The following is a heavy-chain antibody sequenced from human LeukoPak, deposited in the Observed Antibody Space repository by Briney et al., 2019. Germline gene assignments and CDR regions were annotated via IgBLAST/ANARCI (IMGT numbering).Heavy chain of an antibody. CDR1: GFSFSNAW. D-gene: IGHD3-10*02. CDR2: IRSKTDGGTT. CDR3: PTAFHVHY. Sequence: GGSLRLSCAASGFSFSNAWMSWVRQAPGKGLEWVGRIRSKTDGGTTDYAGPANARFTISRAHSKHTLYLQMNSLKTEDTAVYYCPTAFHVHYWGQGTLVTVSS. V-gene: IGHV3-15*01. J-gene: IGHJ4*02.